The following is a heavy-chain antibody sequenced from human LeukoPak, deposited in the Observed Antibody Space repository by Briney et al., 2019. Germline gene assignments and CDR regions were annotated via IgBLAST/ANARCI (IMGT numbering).Heavy chain of an antibody. Sequence: GATVKVSCKASGYTFTGYYMHWVRQAPGQGLEWMGWINPNSGGTNYAQKFQGGVTMTRDMSISTAYMELSRLRSDDTAVYYCARVSRYSSGSYLFDYWGQGTLVTVSS. CDR2: INPNSGGT. V-gene: IGHV1-2*02. J-gene: IGHJ4*02. D-gene: IGHD6-19*01. CDR1: GYTFTGYY. CDR3: ARVSRYSSGSYLFDY.